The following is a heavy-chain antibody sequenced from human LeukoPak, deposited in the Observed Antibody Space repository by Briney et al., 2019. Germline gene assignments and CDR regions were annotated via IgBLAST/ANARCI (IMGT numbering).Heavy chain of an antibody. V-gene: IGHV1-8*03. CDR3: ARGRYNYPD. D-gene: IGHD5-24*01. CDR1: GYTFTGYY. J-gene: IGHJ4*02. CDR2: MNPNSGNT. Sequence: GASVKVSCKASGYTFTGYYMHWVRQAPGQGLEWMGWMNPNSGNTGYAQKFQGRVTITRNTSISTAYMELSSLRSEDTAVYYCARGRYNYPDWGQGTLVTVSS.